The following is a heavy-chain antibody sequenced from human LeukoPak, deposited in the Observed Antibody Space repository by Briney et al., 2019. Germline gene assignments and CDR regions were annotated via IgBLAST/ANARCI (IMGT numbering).Heavy chain of an antibody. CDR2: INPNSGGA. D-gene: IGHD5-18*01. CDR1: GYTFTGYY. J-gene: IGHJ4*02. CDR3: AREGRVDSAVVLFDY. Sequence: ASVNISCKASGYTFTGYYMHWVRQAPGQGLEWMGWINPNSGGANYAQKFQGRVTMTRDTSISTAYMEVRRLRSDDTAVYYCAREGRVDSAVVLFDYWGQGTLVTVSS. V-gene: IGHV1-2*02.